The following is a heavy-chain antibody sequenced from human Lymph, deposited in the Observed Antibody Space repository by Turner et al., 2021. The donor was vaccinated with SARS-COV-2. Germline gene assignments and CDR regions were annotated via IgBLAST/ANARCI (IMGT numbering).Heavy chain of an antibody. CDR3: AKVRSIFGVVIGGMDV. CDR2: ISYDGSNK. D-gene: IGHD3-3*01. V-gene: IGHV3-30*18. J-gene: IGHJ6*02. Sequence: QVQLVESGGGVVQPGRSLRLSCPASGFTLSSYGMHWVRQAPGKGLEWVAVISYDGSNKYYADSVKGRFTISRDNTKKTLYLQMNSLRAEDTAVYYCAKVRSIFGVVIGGMDVWGQGTTVTVSS. CDR1: GFTLSSYG.